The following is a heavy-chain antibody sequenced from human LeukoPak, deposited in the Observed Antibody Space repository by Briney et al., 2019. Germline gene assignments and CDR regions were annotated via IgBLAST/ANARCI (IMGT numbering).Heavy chain of an antibody. Sequence: GGSLRLSCAASGFTFSSYEMNWVRQAPGKGLEWVSYISSSSSTIYYADSVKGRFTISRDNAKNSLYLQMNSLRAEDTAVYYCARVGKMATGGLDYWGQGTLVTVSS. D-gene: IGHD5-24*01. CDR1: GFTFSSYE. CDR2: ISSSSSTI. CDR3: ARVGKMATGGLDY. J-gene: IGHJ4*02. V-gene: IGHV3-48*01.